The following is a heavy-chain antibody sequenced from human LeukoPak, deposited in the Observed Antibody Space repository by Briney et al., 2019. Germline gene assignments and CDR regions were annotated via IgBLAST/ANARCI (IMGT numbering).Heavy chain of an antibody. CDR2: IYHSGST. V-gene: IGHV4-30-2*01. D-gene: IGHD1-7*01. Sequence: SETLSLTCTVSGGSISSGGYYWSWIRQPPGKGLEWIGYIYHSGSTYYNPSLKSRVTISVDRSKNQFSLKLSSVTAADTAVYCCARAAPNDSIWNFYYYYYMDVWGKGTTVTVSS. CDR3: ARAAPNDSIWNFYYYYYMDV. CDR1: GGSISSGGYY. J-gene: IGHJ6*03.